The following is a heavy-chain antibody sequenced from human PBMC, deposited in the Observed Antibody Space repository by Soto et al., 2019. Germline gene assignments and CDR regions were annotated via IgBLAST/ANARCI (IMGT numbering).Heavy chain of an antibody. J-gene: IGHJ6*02. CDR1: GFTIIDYY. CDR3: AKDQEGSGSHWLGYNYYGMDV. CDR2: ISSVGTTT. V-gene: IGHV3-11*01. Sequence: GGSLRLSCEASGFTIIDYYMIWIRQSAVKGLEWVSYISSVGTTTYYADSVKGRFSISMDNAKNSLYLQMNSLRAEDTAVYFCAKDQEGSGSHWLGYNYYGMDVWGQGTTVTVSS. D-gene: IGHD3-10*01.